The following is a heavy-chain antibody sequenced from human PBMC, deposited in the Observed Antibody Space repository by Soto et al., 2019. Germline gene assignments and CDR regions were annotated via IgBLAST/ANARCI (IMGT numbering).Heavy chain of an antibody. Sequence: EVQLVESEGGLVQRGGALGPSLAGSGFNFNYFLKHWVRQAPGQGLVWVSHIHSDGSTTTYADSVKGRFTISRDNAKNTLYLQMNSLRAEDTAVYYCVRGDKGGFDLWGQGTTVTVSS. CDR3: VRGDKGGFDL. CDR1: GFNFNYFL. CDR2: IHSDGSTT. J-gene: IGHJ3*01. V-gene: IGHV3-74*01. D-gene: IGHD2-21*02.